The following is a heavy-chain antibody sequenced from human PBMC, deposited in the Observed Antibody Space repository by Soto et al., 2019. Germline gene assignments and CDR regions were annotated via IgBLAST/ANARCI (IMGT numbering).Heavy chain of an antibody. CDR1: GYTFTHYY. V-gene: IGHV1-46*01. J-gene: IGHJ6*02. Sequence: QALLVQSGSEVKKPGASVKISCKTSGYTFTHYYMHWVRQAPGQGLEWMGTINPSGGSTSSAQKFQGRITVTRDTSTSTVYIDLSGLRSEDTAVYFCASRAGSNSRYVMDIWGHGTTVTVSS. CDR3: ASRAGSNSRYVMDI. D-gene: IGHD3-10*01. CDR2: INPSGGST.